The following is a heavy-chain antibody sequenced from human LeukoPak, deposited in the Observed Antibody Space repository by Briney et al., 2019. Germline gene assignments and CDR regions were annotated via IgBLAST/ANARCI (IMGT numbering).Heavy chain of an antibody. CDR2: IYYSGST. CDR3: ARGRWLPLVTY. J-gene: IGHJ4*02. V-gene: IGHV4-59*01. D-gene: IGHD3-22*01. CDR1: GGSISSYY. Sequence: PSETLSLTCTVSGGSISSYYWSWIRQPPGKGLEWIGYIYYSGSTNYNPSLKSRVTISVDTSKNQFSLKLSSVTAADTAVYYCARGRWLPLVTYWGQGTLVTVSS.